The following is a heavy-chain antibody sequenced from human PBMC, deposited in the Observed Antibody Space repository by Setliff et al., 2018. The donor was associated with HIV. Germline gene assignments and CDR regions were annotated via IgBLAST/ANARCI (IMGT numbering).Heavy chain of an antibody. CDR1: GGSISSSSYY. V-gene: IGHV4-39*07. J-gene: IGHJ4*02. CDR3: ARGHGVYSGSYLAVYFDY. D-gene: IGHD1-26*01. Sequence: SETLSLTCTVSGGSISSSSYYWGWIRQPPGKGLEWIGSIYYSGNTYYNPSLKSRVTISVDTSKNQFSLNLNSVTAADTAVYYCARGHGVYSGSYLAVYFDYWGQGTLVTVSS. CDR2: IYYSGNT.